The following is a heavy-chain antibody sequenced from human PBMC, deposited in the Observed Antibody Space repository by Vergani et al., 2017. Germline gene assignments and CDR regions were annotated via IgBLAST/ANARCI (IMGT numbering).Heavy chain of an antibody. CDR2: ISGSCGST. D-gene: IGHD2-2*01. CDR1: GFTFSEYY. Sequence: VQLVESGGGLVKPGGSLRLSCAASGFTFSEYYMRWIRQAPGKGLEWVSAISGSCGSTYYADSVKGGFTISRDNSKNTLYLQMTSLRAEYTAVYYCAKVVADCSSTSCYVFPDYYMDVWGKGTTVTVSS. CDR3: AKVVADCSSTSCYVFPDYYMDV. J-gene: IGHJ6*03. V-gene: IGHV3-23*04.